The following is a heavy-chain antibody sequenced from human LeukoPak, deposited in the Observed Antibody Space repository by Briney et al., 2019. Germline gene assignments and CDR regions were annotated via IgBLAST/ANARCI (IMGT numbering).Heavy chain of an antibody. J-gene: IGHJ4*02. Sequence: SETLSLTCTVSGGSISSYYWSWIRQPPGKGLEWIGYIYYSGSTNYNPSLKSRVTISVDTSKNQFSLKLSSVTAADTAVYYCAREKSGYDYWGQGTLVTVSS. D-gene: IGHD3-3*01. CDR1: GGSISSYY. V-gene: IGHV4-59*01. CDR3: AREKSGYDY. CDR2: IYYSGST.